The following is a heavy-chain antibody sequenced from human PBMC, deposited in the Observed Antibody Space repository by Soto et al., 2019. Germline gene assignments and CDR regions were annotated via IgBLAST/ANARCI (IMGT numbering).Heavy chain of an antibody. CDR3: ARMDHDYGDSDY. CDR1: GFTFSSYA. D-gene: IGHD4-17*01. V-gene: IGHV3-30-3*01. J-gene: IGHJ4*02. Sequence: PGGSLRLSCAASGFTFSSYAMHWVRQAPGKGLEWVAVISYDGSNKYYADSVKGRFTISRDNSKNTLYLQMNSLRAEDTAVYYCARMDHDYGDSDYWGQGTLVTVSS. CDR2: ISYDGSNK.